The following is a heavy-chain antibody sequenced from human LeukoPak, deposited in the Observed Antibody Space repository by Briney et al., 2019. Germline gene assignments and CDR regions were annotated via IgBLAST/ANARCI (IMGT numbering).Heavy chain of an antibody. CDR2: INPNSGGT. J-gene: IGHJ4*02. CDR1: GYTFTGYY. CDR3: ARNPLQWLVLYYFDY. Sequence: ASVKVSCKASGYTFTGYYMHWVRQAPGQGLEWMGWINPNSGGTSYAQKFQGRVTMTRDTSISTAYMELSRLRSDDTAVYYCARNPLQWLVLYYFDYWGQGTLVTVSS. D-gene: IGHD6-19*01. V-gene: IGHV1-2*02.